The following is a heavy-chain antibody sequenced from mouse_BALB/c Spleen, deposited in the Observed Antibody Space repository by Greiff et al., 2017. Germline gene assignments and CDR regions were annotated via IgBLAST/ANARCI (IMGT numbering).Heavy chain of an antibody. V-gene: IGHV14-4*02. CDR1: GYTFTDYN. D-gene: IGHD2-4*01. J-gene: IGHJ2*01. Sequence: VQLQQSGPELVKPGASVKISCKASGYTFTDYNMHWVKQRPEQGLEWIGWIDPENGDTEYAPKFQGKATMTADTSSNTAYLQLSSLTSEDTAVYYCKTLYDYDGYWGQGTTLTVSS. CDR2: IDPENGDT. CDR3: KTLYDYDGY.